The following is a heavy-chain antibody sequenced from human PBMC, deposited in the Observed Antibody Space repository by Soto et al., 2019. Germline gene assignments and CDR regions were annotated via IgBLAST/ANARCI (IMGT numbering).Heavy chain of an antibody. J-gene: IGHJ4*02. CDR3: TTEIHGYSYFDS. CDR2: IKTTTDGGTT. V-gene: IGHV3-15*01. D-gene: IGHD5-18*01. CDR1: GFTFSSAV. Sequence: GGSLRLSCAASGFTFSSAVLSWVRQAPGKGLEWVGHIKTTTDGGTTDYAAPVKGRYTISREDSQNTLYLQTDSLNTEDTAVYFCTTEIHGYSYFDSWGQGTLVTVSS.